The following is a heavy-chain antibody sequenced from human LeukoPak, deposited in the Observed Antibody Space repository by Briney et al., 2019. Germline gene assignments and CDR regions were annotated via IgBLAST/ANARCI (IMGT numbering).Heavy chain of an antibody. Sequence: GSLRLSCAASGFTFSSYAMSWVRQPPGKGLEWIGNIYYGSGSTNYNPSLKSRVTISVDTSKNQFSLKLTSVTAADTAVYYCARGAHYWGQGTLVTVSS. J-gene: IGHJ4*02. V-gene: IGHV4-59*12. CDR3: ARGAHY. CDR1: GFTFSSYA. CDR2: IYYGSGST.